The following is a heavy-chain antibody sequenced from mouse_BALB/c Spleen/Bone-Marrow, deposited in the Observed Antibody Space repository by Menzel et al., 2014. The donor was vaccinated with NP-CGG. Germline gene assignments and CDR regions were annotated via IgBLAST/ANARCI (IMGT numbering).Heavy chain of an antibody. CDR1: GFNIKDTY. V-gene: IGHV14-3*02. Sequence: VQLQQSGAELVKPGASVKLSCTASGFNIKDTYMHWVKQRPEQGLEWIGRIDPANGNTKYGPKFQGKATITADTSSNTAYLHLSSLTSEDTAVYYCARYYYGYYFDYWGQGTTLTVSS. D-gene: IGHD1-2*01. CDR2: IDPANGNT. J-gene: IGHJ2*01. CDR3: ARYYYGYYFDY.